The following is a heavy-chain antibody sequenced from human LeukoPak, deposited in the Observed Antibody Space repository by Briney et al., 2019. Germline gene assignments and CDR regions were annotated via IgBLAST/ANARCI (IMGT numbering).Heavy chain of an antibody. D-gene: IGHD3-16*01. CDR2: LNGGGGTT. J-gene: IGHJ5*02. CDR1: GFTFSSYA. V-gene: IGHV3-23*01. CDR3: TKSPLYGTVMPLGWFDP. Sequence: GGSLRLSCAASGFTFSSYAMSWVRQAPGRGLEWVSSLNGGGGTTYYAESVKGRFTISRDNSKNTLHLQMNSLRVEDTAVYYCTKSPLYGTVMPLGWFDPWGQGTRSPSPQ.